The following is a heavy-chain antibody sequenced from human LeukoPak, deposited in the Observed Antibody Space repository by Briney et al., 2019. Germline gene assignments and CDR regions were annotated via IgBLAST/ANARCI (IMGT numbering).Heavy chain of an antibody. D-gene: IGHD3-10*01. CDR1: GFTFSSYW. CDR2: IKQDGSEK. Sequence: PGGSLRLSCAASGFTFSSYWMSWVRQAPGKGLEWVANIKQDGSEKYYVDSVKGRFTISRDNAKNSLYLQMNSLRAEDTAVYYCARERITMVRGVISSGRYYYGMDVWGQGTTVTVSS. CDR3: ARERITMVRGVISSGRYYYGMDV. V-gene: IGHV3-7*01. J-gene: IGHJ6*02.